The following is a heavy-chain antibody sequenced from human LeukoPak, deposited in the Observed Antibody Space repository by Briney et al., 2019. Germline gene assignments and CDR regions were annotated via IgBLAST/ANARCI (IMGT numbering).Heavy chain of an antibody. V-gene: IGHV4-39*01. CDR2: IYYGDYT. CDR3: AGQPQREYSYGFGDY. Sequence: PSETLSLTCTVSGDSISSSNCYWGWIRQPPGKGLEWIGSIYYGDYTYYDPSLKTRVTISVDTSKNQFSLKLSSVTAADTAVYYCAGQPQREYSYGFGDYWGQGTLVTVSS. CDR1: GDSISSSNCY. D-gene: IGHD5-18*01. J-gene: IGHJ4*02.